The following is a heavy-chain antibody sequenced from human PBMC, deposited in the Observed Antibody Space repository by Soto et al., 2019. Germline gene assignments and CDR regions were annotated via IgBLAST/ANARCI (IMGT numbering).Heavy chain of an antibody. CDR2: ISGSGGST. CDR1: GFTFSSYA. CDR3: AKGRVWFGAGMDV. V-gene: IGHV3-23*01. D-gene: IGHD3-10*01. J-gene: IGHJ6*02. Sequence: EVQLLESGGGLVQPGGSLRLSCAASGFTFSSYAMSWVRQAPGKGLEWVSAISGSGGSTYYADSVKGRFTISRDNYTSTLYLQMNSLRAEDTAVYYCAKGRVWFGAGMDVWGQGTTVTVSS.